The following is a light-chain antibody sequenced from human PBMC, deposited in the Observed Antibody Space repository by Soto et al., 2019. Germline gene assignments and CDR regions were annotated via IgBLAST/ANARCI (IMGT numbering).Light chain of an antibody. CDR3: QQYESLPLT. V-gene: IGKV1-9*01. CDR1: QALSNY. Sequence: DIPLSQSPSVLSASVEDTVTIPCGASQALSNYLAWYQQKPGKAPDLLIYSASTLQSGVPSRFSGSGSGTDFTLTISSLQPEDFATYYCQQYESLPLTFGQGTRLEIK. J-gene: IGKJ5*01. CDR2: SAS.